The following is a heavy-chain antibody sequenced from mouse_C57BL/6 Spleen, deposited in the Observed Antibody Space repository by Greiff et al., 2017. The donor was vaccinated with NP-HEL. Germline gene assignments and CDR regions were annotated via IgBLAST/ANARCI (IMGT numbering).Heavy chain of an antibody. CDR3: ARRDSDDGYYLDY. J-gene: IGHJ2*01. CDR1: GYTFTSYW. Sequence: QVQLQQPGAELVRPGSSVKLSCKASGYTFTSYWMHWVKQRPIQGLEWIGNIDPSDSETHYNQKFKDKATLTVDKSSSTAYMQLSSLTSEDSAVYYCARRDSDDGYYLDYWGQGTTLTVSS. V-gene: IGHV1-52*01. CDR2: IDPSDSET. D-gene: IGHD2-3*01.